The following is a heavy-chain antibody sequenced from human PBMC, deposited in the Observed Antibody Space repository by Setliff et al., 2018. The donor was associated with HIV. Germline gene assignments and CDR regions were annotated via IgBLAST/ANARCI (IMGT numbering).Heavy chain of an antibody. J-gene: IGHJ6*03. CDR2: IYYRGST. V-gene: IGHV4-39*01. Sequence: SVTLSLTCTVSGGSISSSSYYWGWIRQPPGKGLQWIGSIYYRGSTYYNPSLKSRVTISVDTSKNQFSLKLRSVTAADTALYYCARGRYRSRWYASDHYYIDVWGKGITVTVSS. CDR1: GGSISSSSYY. CDR3: ARGRYRSRWYASDHYYIDV. D-gene: IGHD6-13*01.